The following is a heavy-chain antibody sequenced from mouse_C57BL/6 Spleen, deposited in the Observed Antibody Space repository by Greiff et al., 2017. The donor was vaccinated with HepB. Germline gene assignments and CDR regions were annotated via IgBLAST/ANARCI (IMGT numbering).Heavy chain of an antibody. Sequence: DVKLVESGGGLVKPGGSLKLSCAASGFTFSSYTMSWVRQTPEKRLEWVATISGGGGNTYYPDSVKGRFTISRDNAKNTLYLQMSSLRSEDTALYYCARSGNYEGYFDVWGTGTTVTVSS. CDR2: ISGGGGNT. V-gene: IGHV5-9*01. CDR3: ARSGNYEGYFDV. D-gene: IGHD2-1*01. J-gene: IGHJ1*03. CDR1: GFTFSSYT.